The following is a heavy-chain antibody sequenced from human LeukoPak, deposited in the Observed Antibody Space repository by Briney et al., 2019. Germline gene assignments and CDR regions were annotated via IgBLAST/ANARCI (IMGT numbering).Heavy chain of an antibody. CDR1: GFAFSSYE. D-gene: IGHD1-1*01. J-gene: IGHJ4*02. Sequence: GGSLRLSCAASGFAFSSYEMNWVRQAPGKGLEWVSSISGNSLYIYYADSVKGRFTISRDDAKKSAYLQMDSLRAEDTAVYYCARRTGTRIDYWGQGTLVTVSS. V-gene: IGHV3-21*01. CDR3: ARRTGTRIDY. CDR2: ISGNSLYI.